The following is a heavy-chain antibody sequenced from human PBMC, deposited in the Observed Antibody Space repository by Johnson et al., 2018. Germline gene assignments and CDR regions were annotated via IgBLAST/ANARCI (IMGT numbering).Heavy chain of an antibody. CDR2: ISYDGSNK. D-gene: IGHD3-9*01. CDR1: GFTFSSYG. Sequence: QVQLVQSGGGVVQPGRSLRLSCAASGFTFSSYGMHWVRQAPGKGLEWVAVISYDGSNKYYVDSVKGRFTISRDNSKNTLYLQMNSLRAEDTAVYYCANMGDWLLTDYYYYGMDVWGQGTTVTVSS. J-gene: IGHJ6*02. V-gene: IGHV3-30*18. CDR3: ANMGDWLLTDYYYYGMDV.